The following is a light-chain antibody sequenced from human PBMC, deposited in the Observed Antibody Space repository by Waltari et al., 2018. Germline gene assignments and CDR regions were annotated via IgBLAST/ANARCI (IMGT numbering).Light chain of an antibody. Sequence: IVLTPSPGSLSLSQGESATLSCRASQSITRYLAWYQHKPGQSPMLLIYGASTRAAGIADRFSGSGSGTDFSLTISRLEPEDFAVYYCQHYVSLPVTFGQGTKVEIK. CDR3: QHYVSLPVT. J-gene: IGKJ1*01. CDR1: QSITRY. CDR2: GAS. V-gene: IGKV3-20*01.